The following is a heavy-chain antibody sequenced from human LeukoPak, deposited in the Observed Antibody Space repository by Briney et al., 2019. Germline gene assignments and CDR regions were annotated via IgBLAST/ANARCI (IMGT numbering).Heavy chain of an antibody. J-gene: IGHJ5*02. CDR2: ISGSSGYT. CDR1: GFTFSDYY. D-gene: IGHD6-19*01. CDR3: AKGYSNGYGA. V-gene: IGHV3-11*05. Sequence: GGSLRLSCEASGFTFSDYYMSWVRQAPGKGLEWVSYISGSSGYTKYADAVRGRFTISRDNSRNTLQLQMNSLRAEDTAVYYCAKGYSNGYGAWGQGTLVTVSS.